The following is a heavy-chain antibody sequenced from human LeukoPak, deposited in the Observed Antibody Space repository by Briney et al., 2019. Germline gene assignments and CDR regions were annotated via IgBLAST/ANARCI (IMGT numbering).Heavy chain of an antibody. CDR3: AKRPSDYGDYVPYFDY. Sequence: GGSLRLSCAASGFSFISYGMHWVRQAPGKGLEWVGVISDDGRNKKYADSVKGRFTISRDNSKDTLYLQMNSLRDEDTAVYSCAKRPSDYGDYVPYFDYWGQGTLVTVSS. D-gene: IGHD4-17*01. J-gene: IGHJ4*02. CDR2: ISDDGRNK. CDR1: GFSFISYG. V-gene: IGHV3-30*18.